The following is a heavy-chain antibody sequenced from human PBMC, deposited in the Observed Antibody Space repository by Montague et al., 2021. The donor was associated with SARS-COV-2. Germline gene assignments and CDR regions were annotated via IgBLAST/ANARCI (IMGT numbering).Heavy chain of an antibody. CDR3: ARSWNYAFDI. V-gene: IGHV6-1*01. D-gene: IGHD1-7*01. J-gene: IGHJ3*02. CDR2: TYYGSSWNT. CDR1: GDSVSRNNPA. Sequence: CAISGDSVSRNNPAWNWIRQSPSRGLEWLGRTYYGSSWNTDYAVSVKSRIPISPDTSKNQFSLHLNSVTPEDTAVYYCARSWNYAFDIWSQGTMVTVSS.